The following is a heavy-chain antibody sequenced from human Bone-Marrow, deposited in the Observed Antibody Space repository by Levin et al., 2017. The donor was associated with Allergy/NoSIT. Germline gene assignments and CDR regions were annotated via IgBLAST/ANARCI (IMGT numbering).Heavy chain of an antibody. CDR1: GGSISSGGYH. D-gene: IGHD5-24*01. V-gene: IGHV4-31*03. CDR3: AREDGSTFDS. CDR2: IYYSGST. J-gene: IGHJ4*02. Sequence: SCTVSGGSISSGGYHWSWIRQHAGKGLEWIGYIYYSGSTYYNPSLKSRAMISLDTSKNQFSLKVTSATAADAAVYYCAREDGSTFDSWGQGPLVTVSS.